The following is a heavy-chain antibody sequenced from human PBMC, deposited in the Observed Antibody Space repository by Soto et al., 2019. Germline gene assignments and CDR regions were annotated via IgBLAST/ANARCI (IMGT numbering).Heavy chain of an antibody. CDR1: GGSISNRYNF. V-gene: IGHV4-39*01. D-gene: IGHD3-10*01. CDR3: SRLHRRRGSSFDD. CDR2: IYYSGST. Sequence: TSETLSLTCTVSGGSISNRYNFWGWIRQPPGKGLEWIGSIYYSGSTYYNPSLKSRVTMSVDTSKNQFSMNVSSVTPAETAIYYSSRLHRRRGSSFDDWGQGTLVTFSS. J-gene: IGHJ4*02.